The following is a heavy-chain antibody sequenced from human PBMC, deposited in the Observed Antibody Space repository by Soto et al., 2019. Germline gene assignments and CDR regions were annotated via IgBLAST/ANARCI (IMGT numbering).Heavy chain of an antibody. Sequence: EVQLVETGGGLIQPGGSLRLSCAASGFTVSSNYMSWVRQAPGKGLEWGSVIYSGGSTYYADSVKGRFTISRDNSKNTLSLQMNSMSAEDTAVYSCARGSVAGRDVWGQGTTVTVSS. J-gene: IGHJ6*02. D-gene: IGHD6-19*01. CDR1: GFTVSSNY. V-gene: IGHV3-53*02. CDR2: IYSGGST. CDR3: ARGSVAGRDV.